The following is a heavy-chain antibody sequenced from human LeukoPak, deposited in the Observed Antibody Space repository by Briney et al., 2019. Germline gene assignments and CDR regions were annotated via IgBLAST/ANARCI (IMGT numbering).Heavy chain of an antibody. J-gene: IGHJ3*02. CDR2: IPYDGSKK. Sequence: PGGSLRLSCAASGFTFSSYGMHWVGQAPGKGLEWLAFIPYDGSKKYYADSVKGRFTISRDNPKNTLYLQMNSLRAEDTAVYYCARSYDGFDIWGQGTMVTVSS. CDR3: ARSYDGFDI. V-gene: IGHV3-30*19. CDR1: GFTFSSYG.